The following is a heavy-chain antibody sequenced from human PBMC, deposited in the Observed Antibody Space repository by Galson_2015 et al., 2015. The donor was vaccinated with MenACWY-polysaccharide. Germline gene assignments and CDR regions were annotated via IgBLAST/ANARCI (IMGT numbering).Heavy chain of an antibody. V-gene: IGHV3-48*03. D-gene: IGHD3-10*02. J-gene: IGHJ4*02. Sequence: SLRLSCAASGFTFSSYGMNWVRQAPGKGLEWVSYISTSGSTRCYADSVKGRFTISRDNAKNSLNLQMNSLRAEDTAIYYCARGGYIRGFDYWGQGTLVTVSS. CDR1: GFTFSSYG. CDR2: ISTSGSTR. CDR3: ARGGYIRGFDY.